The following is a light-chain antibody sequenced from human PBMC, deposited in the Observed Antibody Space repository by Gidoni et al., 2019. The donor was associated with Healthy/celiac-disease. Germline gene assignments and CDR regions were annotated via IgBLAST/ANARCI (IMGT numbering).Light chain of an antibody. CDR3: QQYYSTPLT. CDR2: WAS. J-gene: IGKJ5*01. V-gene: IGKV4-1*01. CDR1: QSVLYSYYNKNY. Sequence: DIVLTQSPASLAVSLGERATINCNSSQSVLYSYYNKNYLAWYQQKPGQPPKLLIYWASTRESGVPDRYSGSGSGTDFTLTISSLQAEDVAVYYCQQYYSTPLTFGQGTRLEIK.